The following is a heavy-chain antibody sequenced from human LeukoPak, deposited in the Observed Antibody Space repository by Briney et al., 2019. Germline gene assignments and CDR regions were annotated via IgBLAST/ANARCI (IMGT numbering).Heavy chain of an antibody. CDR2: IYYSGNT. V-gene: IGHV4-39*07. J-gene: IGHJ5*02. D-gene: IGHD3-10*01. Sequence: SETLSLTCSVSGDSISSYYWGWIRQSPGKGLEWIGTIYYSGNTYYNPSLKSRVTMSVDTSKNQFSLKMSSVTAADAAVYYCARDNYASGSPPTHTNWFDPWGQGTLVTVSS. CDR1: GDSISSYY. CDR3: ARDNYASGSPPTHTNWFDP.